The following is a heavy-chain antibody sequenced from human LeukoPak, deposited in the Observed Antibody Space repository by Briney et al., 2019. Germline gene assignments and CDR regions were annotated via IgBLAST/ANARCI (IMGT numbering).Heavy chain of an antibody. J-gene: IGHJ4*02. CDR1: GYTFTGYY. Sequence: ASVKVSCKASGYTFTGYYMHWVRQAPGQGLEWMGWINPNSGGTNYEQKFQGRVTMTRDTSISTAYMELSRLRSDDTAVYYCASPQVAVAGTHGGRGRGFVAYDYWGQGTLVTVSS. CDR3: ASPQVAVAGTHGGRGRGFVAYDY. D-gene: IGHD6-19*01. V-gene: IGHV1-2*02. CDR2: INPNSGGT.